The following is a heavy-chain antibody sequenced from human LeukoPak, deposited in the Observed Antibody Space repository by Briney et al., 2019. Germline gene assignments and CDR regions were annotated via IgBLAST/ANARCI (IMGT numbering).Heavy chain of an antibody. CDR2: IYYSGST. D-gene: IGHD3-10*01. J-gene: IGHJ6*02. Sequence: SETLSLTCTVSGGSISSSSYYWGWIRQPPGKGLEWIGSIYYSGSTYCNPSLKSRVTISVDTSKNQFSLKLSSVTAADTAVYYCARLTMVRYYYYYYGMDVWGQGTTVTVSS. CDR1: GGSISSSSYY. V-gene: IGHV4-39*01. CDR3: ARLTMVRYYYYYYGMDV.